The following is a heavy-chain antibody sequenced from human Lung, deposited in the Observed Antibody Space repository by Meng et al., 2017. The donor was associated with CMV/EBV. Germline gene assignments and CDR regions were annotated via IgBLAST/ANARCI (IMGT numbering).Heavy chain of an antibody. J-gene: IGHJ4*02. CDR3: ARHRADYYFDY. CDR2: ISSDGSST. D-gene: IGHD2-21*02. CDR1: GFTFSSYW. Sequence: GGSLRLSCAASGFTFSSYWMHWVRQAPGKGLVWVSRISSDGSSTIYAVSVKGRFTISRDNAKNTLYLQMNSLRGEDTAVYYCARHRADYYFDYWGQGTLVTVSS. V-gene: IGHV3-74*01.